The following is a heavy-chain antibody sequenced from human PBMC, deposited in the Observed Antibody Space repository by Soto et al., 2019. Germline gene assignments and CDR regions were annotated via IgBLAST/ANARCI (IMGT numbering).Heavy chain of an antibody. CDR2: INTDGSSI. CDR1: GFTFSLYH. J-gene: IGHJ4*02. D-gene: IGHD6-13*01. CDR3: ARAKSGSVFTSFDY. Sequence: VGSLRLSCAASGFTFSLYHMHWVRQAPGEGLLWLSRINTDGSSIDYADSVKGRFTISRDNAKNTLYLEMNSLRVEDTAVYYCARAKSGSVFTSFDYWGQGNLVPVSS. V-gene: IGHV3-74*01.